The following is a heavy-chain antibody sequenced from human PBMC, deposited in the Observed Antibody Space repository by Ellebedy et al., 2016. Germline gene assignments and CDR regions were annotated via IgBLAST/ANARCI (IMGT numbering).Heavy chain of an antibody. V-gene: IGHV3-30*03. J-gene: IGHJ4*02. CDR2: ISYDGSNE. CDR3: ASPAGTDN. CDR1: GFSFSSYD. D-gene: IGHD6-13*01. Sequence: LSLTCAASGFSFSSYDMHWVRQAPGKGLEWVAVISYDGSNEYYGDSVKGRFTISRDNSKNMVYLQMNSLRTEDTAVYYCASPAGTDNWGQGTLVTVSS.